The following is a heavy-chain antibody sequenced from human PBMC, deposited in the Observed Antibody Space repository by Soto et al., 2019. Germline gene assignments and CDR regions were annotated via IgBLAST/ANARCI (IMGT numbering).Heavy chain of an antibody. CDR1: GFTFSSYS. CDR3: ARDKITFGGVIVKAFDI. CDR2: ISSSSSYI. V-gene: IGHV3-21*01. Sequence: EVQLVESGGGLVKPGGSLRLSCAASGFTFSSYSMNWVRQAPGKGLEWVSSISSSSSYIYYADSVKGRFTISRDNAKNSLYLKMNSLRAEDTAVYYCARDKITFGGVIVKAFDIWGQGTMVTVSS. J-gene: IGHJ3*02. D-gene: IGHD3-16*02.